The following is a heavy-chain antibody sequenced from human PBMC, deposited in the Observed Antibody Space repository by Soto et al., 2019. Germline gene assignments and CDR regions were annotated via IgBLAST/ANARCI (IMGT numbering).Heavy chain of an antibody. D-gene: IGHD6-19*01. Sequence: SGGSLRLSCAASGFTFSSYGMHWVRQAPGKGLEWVAVISYDGSNKYYADSVKGRFTISRDNSKNTLYLQMNSLRAEDTAVYYCAKFGLYSSGWYDYWGQGTLVTVSS. J-gene: IGHJ4*02. CDR1: GFTFSSYG. CDR2: ISYDGSNK. V-gene: IGHV3-30*18. CDR3: AKFGLYSSGWYDY.